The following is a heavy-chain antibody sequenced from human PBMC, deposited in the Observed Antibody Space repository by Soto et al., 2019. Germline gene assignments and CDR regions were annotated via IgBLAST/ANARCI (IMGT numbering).Heavy chain of an antibody. CDR2: IYYSGST. Sequence: PSETLSLTCTVSGGSISSYYWSWIRQPPGKGLEWIGYIYYSGSTNYNPSLKSRVTISVDTSKNQFSLKLSSVTAADTAVYYCARDNRYCSGGSCYALDYWGQGTLVTVSS. V-gene: IGHV4-59*01. CDR3: ARDNRYCSGGSCYALDY. D-gene: IGHD2-15*01. CDR1: GGSISSYY. J-gene: IGHJ4*02.